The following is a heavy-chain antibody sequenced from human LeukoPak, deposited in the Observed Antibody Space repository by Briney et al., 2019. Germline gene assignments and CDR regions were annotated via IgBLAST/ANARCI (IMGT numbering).Heavy chain of an antibody. V-gene: IGHV6-1*01. Sequence: SQTLSLTCAISGDSVSSNSAAWNWIRQSPSRGLEWLGRTYYRSKWYNDYAVSVKSRITINPDTSKNQFSLQLNSVTPEDTAVYYCARGWPTYYDILTGYYQKANSFDHWGQGTLVTVSS. CDR1: GDSVSSNSAA. J-gene: IGHJ4*02. CDR3: ARGWPTYYDILTGYYQKANSFDH. D-gene: IGHD3-9*01. CDR2: TYYRSKWYN.